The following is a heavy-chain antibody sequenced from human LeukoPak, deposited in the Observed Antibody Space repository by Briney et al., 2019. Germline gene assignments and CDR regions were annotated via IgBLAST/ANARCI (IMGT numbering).Heavy chain of an antibody. V-gene: IGHV3-66*01. CDR1: EFSVGSNY. J-gene: IGHJ4*02. Sequence: GGSLRLSCAASEFSVGSNYMTWVRQAPGKGLEWVSLIYSGGSTYYADSVKGRFTISRDNSKNTLYLQMNSLRAEDTAVYYCARDLVLGVGGPGYWGQGTLVTVSS. D-gene: IGHD1-26*01. CDR2: IYSGGST. CDR3: ARDLVLGVGGPGY.